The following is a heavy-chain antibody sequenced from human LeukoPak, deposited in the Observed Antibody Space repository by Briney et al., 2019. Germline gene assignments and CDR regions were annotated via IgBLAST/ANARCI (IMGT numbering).Heavy chain of an antibody. CDR1: GGSLRSYY. CDR2: VSHSGTT. D-gene: IGHD5-24*01. Sequence: SETLTLTCAVYGGSLRSYYWSWIRQSPGKGLEWIGEVSHSGTTTYNPSLKGRVIISMDTSKRQFSLKVTSVTAADTAIYYCARVGGWLQLKRWGFDYWGQGTPVTVSS. CDR3: ARVGGWLQLKRWGFDY. J-gene: IGHJ4*02. V-gene: IGHV4-34*01.